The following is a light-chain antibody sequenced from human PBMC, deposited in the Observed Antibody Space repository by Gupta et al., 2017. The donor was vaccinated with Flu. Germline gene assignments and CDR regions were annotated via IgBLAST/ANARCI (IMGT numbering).Light chain of an antibody. CDR1: QRISSY. CDR2: AAS. J-gene: IGKJ2*01. V-gene: IGKV1-39*01. Sequence: PSSLSASVGDRVTITCLASQRISSYLNWYQQKTGKAPKLLIYAASSVQNEVPSRFSGSGSGTDFTLTISRLQLEDFATYYCLHGDSAPEAFGQGTKLEIK. CDR3: LHGDSAPEA.